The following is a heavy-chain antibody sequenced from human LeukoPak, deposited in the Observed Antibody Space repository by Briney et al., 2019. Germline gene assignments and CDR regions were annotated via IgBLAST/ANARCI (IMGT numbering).Heavy chain of an antibody. V-gene: IGHV1-46*01. J-gene: IGHJ3*02. CDR2: INPSGGST. CDR3: ARDHLKNLNPSDAFDI. Sequence: ASVKVSCKASGYTFTSYYMHWVRQAPGQGLEWMGIINPSGGSTSYAQKFQGRVTITADKSTSTAYMELSSLRSEDTAVYYCARDHLKNLNPSDAFDIWGQGTMVTVSS. CDR1: GYTFTSYY.